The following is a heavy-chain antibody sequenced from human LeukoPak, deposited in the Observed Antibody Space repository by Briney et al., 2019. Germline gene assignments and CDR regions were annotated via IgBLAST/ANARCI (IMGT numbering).Heavy chain of an antibody. J-gene: IGHJ6*02. CDR1: GFTFNNYA. CDR3: ARDARPTVRTAYLEGAGDYYYGMDV. CDR2: IVSGGGRT. Sequence: PGGSLRLSCAASGFTFNNYAMSWVRQAPGKGLDWVSAIVSGGGRTYYADSVKGRFTISRDNSKNTLYLQMNSLRAEDTAVYYCARDARPTVRTAYLEGAGDYYYGMDVWGQGTTVTVSS. V-gene: IGHV3-23*01. D-gene: IGHD4-11*01.